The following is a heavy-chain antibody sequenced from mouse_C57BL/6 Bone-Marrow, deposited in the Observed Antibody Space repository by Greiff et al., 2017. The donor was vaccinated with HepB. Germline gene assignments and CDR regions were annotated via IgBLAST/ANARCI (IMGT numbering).Heavy chain of an antibody. V-gene: IGHV5-16*01. CDR1: GFTFSDYY. Sequence: EVKVVESEGGLVQPGSSMKLSCTASGFTFSDYYMAWVRQVPEKGLEWVANINYDGSSTYYLDSLKSRFIISRDNAKNILYLQMSSLKSEDTATYYCARAPYGYSDAMDYWGQGTSVTVSS. D-gene: IGHD2-2*01. CDR2: INYDGSST. J-gene: IGHJ4*01. CDR3: ARAPYGYSDAMDY.